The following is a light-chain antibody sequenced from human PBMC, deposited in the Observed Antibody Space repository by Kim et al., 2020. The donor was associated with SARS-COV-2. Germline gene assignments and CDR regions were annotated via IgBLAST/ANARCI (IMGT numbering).Light chain of an antibody. V-gene: IGLV1-51*01. CDR2: DND. CDR1: RSNIGNNP. J-gene: IGLJ3*02. Sequence: QSVLTQPPSVSAAPGHKVTISCPGSRSNIGNNPVSWYQQFPGTAPRLITYDNDKRPSGIPDRFSSSKSGTSATLGITGLRTGDEADYYCATWDSSLSVGVFGGGNKVTVL. CDR3: ATWDSSLSVGV.